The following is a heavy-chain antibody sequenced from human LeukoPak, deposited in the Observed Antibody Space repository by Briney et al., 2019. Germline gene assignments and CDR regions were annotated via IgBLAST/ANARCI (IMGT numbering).Heavy chain of an antibody. CDR2: TYYRSKWYN. V-gene: IGHV6-1*01. Sequence: SQTLSLTCAISGDSVSSNSAAWNWIRQSPSRGLEWLGRTYYRSKWYNDYAVSVKSRITINPDTSKNQFSLQLNSVTPEDTAVYYCARDPGAQMATTDYFDYWGQGTLVTVSS. D-gene: IGHD5-24*01. CDR1: GDSVSSNSAA. CDR3: ARDPGAQMATTDYFDY. J-gene: IGHJ4*02.